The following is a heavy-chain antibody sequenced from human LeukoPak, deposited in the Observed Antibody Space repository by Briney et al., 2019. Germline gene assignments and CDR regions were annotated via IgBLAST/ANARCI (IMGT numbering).Heavy chain of an antibody. CDR3: ARGPYCSSTSCYWNWFDP. V-gene: IGHV4-34*01. Sequence: SETLSLTCAVYGGSFSGYYWSWIRQPPGKGLEWIGEINHSGSTNYNPSLKSRVTISVDTSKNQFSLKLSSVTAADTAVYYCARGPYCSSTSCYWNWFDPGGQGTLVTVSS. CDR1: GGSFSGYY. D-gene: IGHD2-2*01. CDR2: INHSGST. J-gene: IGHJ5*02.